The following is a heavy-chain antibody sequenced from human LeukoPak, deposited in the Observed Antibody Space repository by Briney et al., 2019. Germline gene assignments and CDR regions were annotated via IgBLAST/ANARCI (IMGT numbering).Heavy chain of an antibody. V-gene: IGHV3-74*01. CDR2: INSDGSST. Sequence: PGGTLRLSCAASGVTFSSYWMHWVRQGPGKGLVWVSRINSDGSSTSYADSVKGRFTISRDNAKNTLYLKMNSLRAEDTAVYYCARGHGTYYYDSSGKTYAFDIWGQGTMVTVSS. CDR3: ARGHGTYYYDSSGKTYAFDI. D-gene: IGHD3-22*01. CDR1: GVTFSSYW. J-gene: IGHJ3*02.